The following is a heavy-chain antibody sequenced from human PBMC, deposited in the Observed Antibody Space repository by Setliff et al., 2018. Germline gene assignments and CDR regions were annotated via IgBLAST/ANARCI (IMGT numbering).Heavy chain of an antibody. V-gene: IGHV4-34*01. CDR1: GGSFSDYY. CDR2: INHRGNT. J-gene: IGHJ3*02. CDR3: ARDRDSGSPTPYDAFDI. D-gene: IGHD1-26*01. Sequence: PSETLSLTCAVYGGSFSDYYWSWIRQSPGKGLEWIGGINHRGNTNYNPSLKSRVTMSVDTSKNQSSLKLSSVTAADTAVYYCARDRDSGSPTPYDAFDIWGQGTMVTVS.